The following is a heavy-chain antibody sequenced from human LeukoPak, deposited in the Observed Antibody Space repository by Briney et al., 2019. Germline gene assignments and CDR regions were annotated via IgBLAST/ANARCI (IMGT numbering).Heavy chain of an antibody. CDR3: ARRAGAYSHPYDY. CDR2: INWNSDSI. J-gene: IGHJ4*02. V-gene: IGHV3-9*01. D-gene: IGHD4/OR15-4a*01. CDR1: GFTFDDYA. Sequence: PGGSLRLSCAVSGFTFDDYAMHWVRQVPGKGLEWVSGINWNSDSIGYADSVKGRFTTSRDNAKNSLYLQMNSLRAEDTAVYYCARRAGAYSHPYDYWGQGTLVTVSS.